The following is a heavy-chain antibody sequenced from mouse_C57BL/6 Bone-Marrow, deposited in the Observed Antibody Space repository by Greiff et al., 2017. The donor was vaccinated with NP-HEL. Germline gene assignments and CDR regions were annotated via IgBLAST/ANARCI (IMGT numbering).Heavy chain of an antibody. CDR2: INYDGSST. CDR3: ARDGTVPFAY. Sequence: EVQRVESEGGLVQPGSSMKLSCTASGFTFSDYYMAWVRQVPEKGLEWVANINYDGSSTYYLDSLKSRFIISRDNAKNILYLQMSSLKSEDTATYYCARDGTVPFAYWGQGTLVTVSA. V-gene: IGHV5-16*01. D-gene: IGHD1-1*01. CDR1: GFTFSDYY. J-gene: IGHJ3*01.